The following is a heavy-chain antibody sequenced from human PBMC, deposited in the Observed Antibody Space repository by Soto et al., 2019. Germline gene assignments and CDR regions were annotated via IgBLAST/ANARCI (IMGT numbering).Heavy chain of an antibody. D-gene: IGHD5-18*01. Sequence: PSETLSLTCAVSGGSISSSNWWSWVRQPPGKGLEWIGEIYHSGSTNYNPSLKSRVTISVDKSKNQFSLKLSSVTAADTAVYYCARADADTAMVIGYWGQGTLVTVSS. V-gene: IGHV4-4*02. CDR2: IYHSGST. CDR1: GGSISSSNW. J-gene: IGHJ4*02. CDR3: ARADADTAMVIGY.